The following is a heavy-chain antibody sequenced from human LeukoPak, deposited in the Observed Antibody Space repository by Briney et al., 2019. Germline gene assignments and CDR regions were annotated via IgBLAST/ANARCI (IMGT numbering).Heavy chain of an antibody. J-gene: IGHJ4*02. CDR2: IYHSGNT. V-gene: IGHV4-38-2*02. Sequence: SETLSLTCTVSGYSISSGYNWGWVRQPPRKRLEWIGCIYHSGNTYYNPSLKSRVTISVDASKNQFSLKVSSVIAADTAIYYCARQYSNYESEYWGQGTLVTVSS. CDR1: GYSISSGYN. D-gene: IGHD4-11*01. CDR3: ARQYSNYESEY.